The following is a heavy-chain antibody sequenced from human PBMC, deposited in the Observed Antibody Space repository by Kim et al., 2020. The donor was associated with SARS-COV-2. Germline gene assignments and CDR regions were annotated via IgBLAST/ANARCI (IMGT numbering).Heavy chain of an antibody. CDR1: GIPFSNAW. Sequence: GGSLRLSCAVSGIPFSNAWFNWVRQSPGKGLEWVGRIKSKTDGGTADLAAPVKARFAISRDDSKNTVSLLMNNVETDDSAVYYCTTVSMRWGQGTLVTVSS. V-gene: IGHV3-15*01. J-gene: IGHJ4*02. D-gene: IGHD2-2*01. CDR2: IKSKTDGGTA. CDR3: TTVSMR.